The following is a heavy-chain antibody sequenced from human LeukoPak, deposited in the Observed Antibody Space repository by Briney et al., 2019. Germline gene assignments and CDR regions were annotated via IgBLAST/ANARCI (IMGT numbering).Heavy chain of an antibody. Sequence: ASMKVSCKASGGTFSSYAISWVRQAPGQGLEWMGRIIPIFGIANYAQKFQGRVTITADKSTSTAYMELSNLRSEDTAVYYCARDDRSPNYYYYYGMDVWGQGTTVTVSS. J-gene: IGHJ6*02. CDR1: GGTFSSYA. V-gene: IGHV1-69*04. CDR2: IIPIFGIA. D-gene: IGHD1-14*01. CDR3: ARDDRSPNYYYYYGMDV.